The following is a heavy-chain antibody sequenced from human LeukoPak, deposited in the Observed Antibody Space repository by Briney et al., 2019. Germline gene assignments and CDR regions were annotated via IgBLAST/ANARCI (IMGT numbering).Heavy chain of an antibody. J-gene: IGHJ4*02. CDR1: GFTFSSYS. CDR3: AKDSSGYDRVLYQFDY. Sequence: GGSLRLSCTASGFTFSSYSMSWVRQGPGTGLEWVSSISGRVSSTWYADSVKGRFTISRDNSKNTLYLQMNSLRAEDTAVYYCAKDSSGYDRVLYQFDYWGQGTLVTVSS. D-gene: IGHD5-12*01. CDR2: ISGRVSST. V-gene: IGHV3-23*01.